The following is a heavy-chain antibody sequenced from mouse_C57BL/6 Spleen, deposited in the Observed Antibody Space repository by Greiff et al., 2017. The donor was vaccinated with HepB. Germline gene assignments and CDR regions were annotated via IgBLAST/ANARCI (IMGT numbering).Heavy chain of an antibody. D-gene: IGHD4-1*01. J-gene: IGHJ2*01. V-gene: IGHV1-4*01. CDR2: INPSSGYT. CDR1: GYTFTSYT. CDR3: ARRVLGFDY. Sequence: VQLQESGAELARPCASVKMSCKASGYTFTSYTMHWVQQRPGQGLEWIGYINPSSGYTKYNQKFNDKATLTADKSSSTAYMQLSSLTAEDSAVYYCARRVLGFDYWGQGTTLTVSS.